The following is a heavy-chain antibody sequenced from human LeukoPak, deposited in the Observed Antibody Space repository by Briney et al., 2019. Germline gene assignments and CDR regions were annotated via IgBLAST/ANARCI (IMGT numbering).Heavy chain of an antibody. J-gene: IGHJ4*02. CDR3: ARGSVIFDY. Sequence: SVKVSCKASGYTFTDYSLHWVRQAPGQGLEWMGGIIPIFGTANYAQKFQGRVTITADESTSTAYMELSSLRSEDTAVYYCARGSVIFDYWGQGTLVTVSS. CDR1: GYTFTDYS. V-gene: IGHV1-69*13. CDR2: IIPIFGTA. D-gene: IGHD5/OR15-5a*01.